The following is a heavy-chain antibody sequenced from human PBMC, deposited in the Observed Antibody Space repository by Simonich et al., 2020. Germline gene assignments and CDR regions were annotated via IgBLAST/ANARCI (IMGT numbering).Heavy chain of an antibody. CDR1: GYTFTSYG. V-gene: IGHV1-18*01. CDR3: ARDQGGRAAAATDY. CDR2: ISAYNGNK. D-gene: IGHD6-13*01. Sequence: QVQLVQSGAEVKKPGASVKVSCKASGYTFTSYGISWVRQAPGQGLVWMGWISAYNGNKNYAQKLQGRVTMTTDTSTSTADMELRSLRSDDTAVYYCARDQGGRAAAATDYWGQGTLVTVSS. J-gene: IGHJ4*02.